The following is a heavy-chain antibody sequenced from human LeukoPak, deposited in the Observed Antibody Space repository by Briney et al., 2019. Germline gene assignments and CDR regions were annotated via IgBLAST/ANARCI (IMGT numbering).Heavy chain of an antibody. CDR2: IYTSGST. V-gene: IGHV4-4*07. CDR1: GGSISSYY. D-gene: IGHD2-21*02. Sequence: SETLSLTCTVSGGSISSYYWSWIRQPAGKGLEWIGRIYTSGSTNYNPSLKSRVTMSVDTSKNQFSLKLSSVTAADTAVYYCASMYCGGDCPSNFDYWGQGTLVTVSS. J-gene: IGHJ4*02. CDR3: ASMYCGGDCPSNFDY.